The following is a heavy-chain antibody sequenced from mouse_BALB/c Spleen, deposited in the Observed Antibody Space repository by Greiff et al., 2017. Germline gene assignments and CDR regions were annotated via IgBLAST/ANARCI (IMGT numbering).Heavy chain of an antibody. CDR3: ARDAYRYDDAMDY. CDR1: GFSLTGYG. V-gene: IGHV2-6-7*01. J-gene: IGHJ4*01. CDR2: IWGDGST. D-gene: IGHD2-14*01. Sequence: VQLQQSGPGLVAPSQSLSITCTVSGFSLTGYGVNWVRQPPGKGLEWLGMIWGDGSTDYNSALKSRLSISKDNSKSQVFLIMNSLQTDDTARYYCARDAYRYDDAMDYWGQGTSVTVSS.